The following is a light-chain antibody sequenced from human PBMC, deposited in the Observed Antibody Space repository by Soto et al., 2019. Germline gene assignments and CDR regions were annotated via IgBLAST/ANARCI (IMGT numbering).Light chain of an antibody. Sequence: EIGLTQSPATLSLSPGERATVSCRASQSVSRSNLAWYQHKPGQAPRLLIYGTSNRATGIPDRFTGSGSGTDLTLTISSLEPEDFAVYYCEQYGSSPPSITFGQGTRLEIK. V-gene: IGKV3-20*01. CDR3: EQYGSSPPSIT. CDR2: GTS. J-gene: IGKJ5*01. CDR1: QSVSRSN.